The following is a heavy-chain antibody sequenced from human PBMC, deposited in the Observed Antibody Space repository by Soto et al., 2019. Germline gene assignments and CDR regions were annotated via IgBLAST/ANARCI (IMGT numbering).Heavy chain of an antibody. J-gene: IGHJ4*02. CDR2: IIPILGIA. CDR3: ASSSNITILGVVILH. V-gene: IGHV1-69*02. Sequence: QVQMVQSGAEVKKPGSSVKVSCKASGGTFSSYTISWVRQAPGQGLEWMGRIIPILGIANYAHKFKSRVTITADKSTSTAYMELSSRRSEDTAVYYCASSSNITILGVVILHWGQGTLVTVSS. D-gene: IGHD3-3*01. CDR1: GGTFSSYT.